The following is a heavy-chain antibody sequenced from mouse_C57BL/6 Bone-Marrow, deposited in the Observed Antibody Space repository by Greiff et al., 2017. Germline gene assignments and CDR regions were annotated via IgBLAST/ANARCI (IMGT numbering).Heavy chain of an antibody. CDR2: LDPTSGGT. CDR3: ARWEKRRVYAMDY. CDR1: GYTFTSYW. J-gene: IGHJ4*01. Sequence: QVQLQQPGAELVRPGASVKLSCKASGYTFTSYWMHWVKQRPGRGLEWIGRLDPTSGGTKSNEKFKSKATLTVDKPSSTAYMQRSSLTSEDSAVYECARWEKRRVYAMDYWGQGTSVTVSS. D-gene: IGHD2-12*01. V-gene: IGHV1-72*01.